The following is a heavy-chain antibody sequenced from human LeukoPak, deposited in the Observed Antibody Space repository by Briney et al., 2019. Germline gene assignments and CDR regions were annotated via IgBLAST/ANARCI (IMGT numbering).Heavy chain of an antibody. V-gene: IGHV4-59*03. J-gene: IGHJ3*02. CDR1: GGSISGSY. Sequence: SETLSLTCTVSGGSISGSYWSWIRQSPGKGLEWIGYIYYNGNTDYNPSLRSRLTMSVDTSKNQFSLKLTSVTAADTAPYYCAKGGWSLDIWGQGTMVTVPS. CDR3: AKGGWSLDI. CDR2: IYYNGNT. D-gene: IGHD6-19*01.